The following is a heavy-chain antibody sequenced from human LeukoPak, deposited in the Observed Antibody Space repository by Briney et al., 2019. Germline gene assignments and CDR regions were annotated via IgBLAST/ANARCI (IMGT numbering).Heavy chain of an antibody. CDR2: IKDDGSAQ. Sequence: GGSLRLSCAASGFTFGAYWMSWFRQAPGKGPEWVASIKDDGSAQFYVDSLEGRFTISRDDAKNTLYLQMDTMRVEDTAVYYCARHIVGEQNFDYWSQGTLVTVSS. D-gene: IGHD3-16*02. J-gene: IGHJ4*02. CDR3: ARHIVGEQNFDY. CDR1: GFTFGAYW. V-gene: IGHV3-7*01.